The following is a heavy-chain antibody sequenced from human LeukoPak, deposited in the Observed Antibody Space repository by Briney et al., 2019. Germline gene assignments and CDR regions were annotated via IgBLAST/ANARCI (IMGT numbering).Heavy chain of an antibody. V-gene: IGHV1-69*05. CDR3: ASLFNSGSYIYAFDI. Sequence: GASVKVSCKASGGTFSSYAISWVRQAPGQGLEWMGGIIPIFATANYAQKFQGRVTMTRDTSISTAYMELSRLRSDDTAVYYCASLFNSGSYIYAFDIWGQGTMVTVSS. CDR1: GGTFSSYA. CDR2: IIPIFATA. J-gene: IGHJ3*02. D-gene: IGHD1-26*01.